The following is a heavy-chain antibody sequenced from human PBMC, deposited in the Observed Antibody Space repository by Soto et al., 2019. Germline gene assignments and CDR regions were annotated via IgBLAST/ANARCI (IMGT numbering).Heavy chain of an antibody. J-gene: IGHJ6*02. D-gene: IGHD6-19*01. CDR1: GFTFSSYG. V-gene: IGHV3-33*01. CDR2: IWYDGSNK. Sequence: QVQLVESGGGVVQPGRSLRLSCAASGFTFSSYGMHWVRQAPGKGLEWVAVIWYDGSNKYYADSVKGRFTISRDNSKNTLYLQMNSLRAEDTAVYYCARDAGIAVAGTVTYYYYGMDVWGQGTTVTVSS. CDR3: ARDAGIAVAGTVTYYYYGMDV.